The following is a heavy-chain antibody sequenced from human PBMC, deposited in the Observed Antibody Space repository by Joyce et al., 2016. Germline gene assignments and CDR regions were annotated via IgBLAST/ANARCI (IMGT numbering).Heavy chain of an antibody. CDR1: GYTFTSYG. CDR3: ARAADLYYDCWSAYNTNLFPDF. CDR2: ISAYKGKT. Sequence: VQLVPSGAEVKKSGASVKVSCKASGYTFTSYGISWVRQAPGQGLEWMGWISAYKGKTKYAQNLQGRVSMTAETYTSTAYMELRSLSSDDTAVYFCARAADLYYDCWSAYNTNLFPDFWGQGTLVTVSS. J-gene: IGHJ4*02. V-gene: IGHV1-18*01. D-gene: IGHD3-3*01.